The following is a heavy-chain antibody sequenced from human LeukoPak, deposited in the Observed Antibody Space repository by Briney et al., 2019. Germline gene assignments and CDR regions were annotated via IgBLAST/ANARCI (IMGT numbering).Heavy chain of an antibody. CDR2: IGSSGSTR. D-gene: IGHD4-23*01. J-gene: IGHJ4*02. CDR1: GFIFSHYE. Sequence: PGGSLRLSCAASGFIFSHYEMNWVRQAPGKGLEWLSYIGSSGSTRYYADSVKGRFTISRDNAKNSLYLQMNSLRAEDTAVYYCARVHDYGGNSGGPYFDYWGQGTLVTVSS. V-gene: IGHV3-48*03. CDR3: ARVHDYGGNSGGPYFDY.